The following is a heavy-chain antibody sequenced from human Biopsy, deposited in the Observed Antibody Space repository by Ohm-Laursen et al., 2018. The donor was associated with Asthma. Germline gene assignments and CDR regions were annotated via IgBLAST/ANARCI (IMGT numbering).Heavy chain of an antibody. D-gene: IGHD3-22*01. CDR2: IIPISLTP. CDR3: ARDPSYFDPSVEGWHL. CDR1: RDIFSSYG. Sequence: ASVKVSCKGSRDIFSSYGFSWVRQALGQGLEWMGGIIPISLTPSYARRFRGRVTISADEYTRTAYMELSSLRSEDTAVYYCARDPSYFDPSVEGWHLWGQGTMVTVSS. J-gene: IGHJ3*01. V-gene: IGHV1-69*13.